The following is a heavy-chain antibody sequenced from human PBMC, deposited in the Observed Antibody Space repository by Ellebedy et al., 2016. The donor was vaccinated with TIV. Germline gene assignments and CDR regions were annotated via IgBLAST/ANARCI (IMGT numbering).Heavy chain of an antibody. CDR3: AKDRNGYGDSTEYFQH. CDR1: GFTFSSYA. J-gene: IGHJ1*01. CDR2: ISGSGGST. Sequence: GESLKISCAASGFTFSSYAMSWVRQAPGKGLEWVSAISGSGGSTYYADSVKGRFTISRDNSKNTLYLQMNSLRAEDTAVYYCAKDRNGYGDSTEYFQHWGQGTLVTVSS. V-gene: IGHV3-23*01. D-gene: IGHD4-17*01.